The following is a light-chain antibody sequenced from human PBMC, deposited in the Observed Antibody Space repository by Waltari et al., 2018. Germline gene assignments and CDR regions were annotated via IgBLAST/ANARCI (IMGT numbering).Light chain of an antibody. Sequence: YVLTPPPSVSVAPGQTAKITCGGENIEDKGGNWYKQRPGQVPVLVVYEDSDRPSGIPERFSGSNSGKATLTISRVEAGDEADYYCQVWDSTSDHVVFGGGTKLTVL. CDR3: QVWDSTSDHVV. V-gene: IGLV3-21*02. CDR2: EDS. J-gene: IGLJ2*01. CDR1: NIEDKG.